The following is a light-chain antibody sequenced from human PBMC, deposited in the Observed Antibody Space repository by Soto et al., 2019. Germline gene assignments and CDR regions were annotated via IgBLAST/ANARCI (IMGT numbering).Light chain of an antibody. V-gene: IGLV2-14*01. CDR3: SSYTTSFTLV. CDR2: EVS. J-gene: IGLJ2*01. CDR1: SSDVGGYNY. Sequence: QSALTQPGSVSGSPGQSITISCSGTSSDVGGYNYVSWYQHHPGKAPKIIIYEVSNRASGVSDRFSGSKSGNTASLTISGLQAEDEADYYCSSYTTSFTLVFGGGTQLTVL.